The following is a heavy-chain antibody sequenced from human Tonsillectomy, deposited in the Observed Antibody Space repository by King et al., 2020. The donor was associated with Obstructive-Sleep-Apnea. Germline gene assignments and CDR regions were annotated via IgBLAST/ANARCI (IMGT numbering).Heavy chain of an antibody. CDR1: GFFISFCYF. J-gene: IGHJ4*02. CDR2: IRHNGGT. CDR3: ARVGFRGIISLGEY. V-gene: IGHV4-38-2*02. D-gene: IGHD3-10*01. Sequence: QLQESGPGLVKASETLSLTCNVSGFFISFCYFLGWIRQPPGKGLEWMSSIRHNGGTSYNPSLKIRGPISIDASRDQFSLKLSSVTATDTAVYYCARVGFRGIISLGEYWGQGVLVIVSS.